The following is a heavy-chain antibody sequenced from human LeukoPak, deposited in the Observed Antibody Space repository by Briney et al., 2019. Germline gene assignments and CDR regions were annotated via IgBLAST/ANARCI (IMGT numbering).Heavy chain of an antibody. V-gene: IGHV4-30-2*01. CDR3: AGETRYCSGGSCYFHFDY. J-gene: IGHJ4*02. D-gene: IGHD2-15*01. Sequence: SQTLSLTCAVSGGSISSGGYSWSWIRQPPGKGLEWIGYIYHSGSTYYNPSLKSRVTISVDRSKNQFSLKLSSVTAADTAVYYCAGETRYCSGGSCYFHFDYWGQGTLVTVSS. CDR2: IYHSGST. CDR1: GGSISSGGYS.